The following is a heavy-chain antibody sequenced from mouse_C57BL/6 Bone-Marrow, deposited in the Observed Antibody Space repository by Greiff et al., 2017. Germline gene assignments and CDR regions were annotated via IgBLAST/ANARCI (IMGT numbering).Heavy chain of an antibody. CDR3: ARPYYSNYGYFDV. D-gene: IGHD2-5*01. Sequence: VQLQQPGAELVKPGASVKMSCKASGYTFTSYWITWVKQRPGQGLEWIGDIYPGSGSTNYNEEFKSKATLTVDTSSSTADMQRSSLTSEDSAVYYCARPYYSNYGYFDVWGTGTTVTVSS. V-gene: IGHV1-55*01. J-gene: IGHJ1*03. CDR2: IYPGSGST. CDR1: GYTFTSYW.